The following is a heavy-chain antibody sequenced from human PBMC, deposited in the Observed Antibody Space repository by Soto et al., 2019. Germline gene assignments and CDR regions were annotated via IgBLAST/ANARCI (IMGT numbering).Heavy chain of an antibody. CDR3: AKAKYSSGWFDY. CDR1: GFTFSSYA. V-gene: IGHV3-23*01. CDR2: ISGSGGST. D-gene: IGHD6-19*01. J-gene: IGHJ4*02. Sequence: PGGSLRLSCAASGFTFSSYAMSWVRQAPGKGLEWVSAISGSGGSTYYADPVKGRFTISRDNSKNTLYLLMNSLRAEDTAVYYCAKAKYSSGWFDYWGQGTLVTVSS.